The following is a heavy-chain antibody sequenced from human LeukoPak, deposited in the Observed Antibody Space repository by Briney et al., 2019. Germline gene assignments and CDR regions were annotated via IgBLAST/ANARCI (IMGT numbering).Heavy chain of an antibody. V-gene: IGHV1-24*01. CDR3: ARDPSRVASGWKPFDY. Sequence: ASVKVSCKVSGYTLTELSMHWVRQAPGKGLEWMGGFDPEDGETIYAQKFQGRVTMTEDTSTDTAYMELSSLRSEDTAVYYCARDPSRVASGWKPFDYWGQGTLVTVSS. CDR1: GYTLTELS. D-gene: IGHD6-19*01. J-gene: IGHJ4*02. CDR2: FDPEDGET.